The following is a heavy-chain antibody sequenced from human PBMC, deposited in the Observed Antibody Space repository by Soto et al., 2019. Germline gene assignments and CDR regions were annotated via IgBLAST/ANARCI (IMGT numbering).Heavy chain of an antibody. CDR1: GGSISSSSW. J-gene: IGHJ4*02. D-gene: IGHD6-19*01. CDR3: ARLPASSGWGG. Sequence: QVQLQESGPGLVKPSGTLSLTCAVSGGSISSSSWWSWDRQPPGKGLEWIGEIYHSGSTNYNPSLKSRVTISEDKSRTQFPLKLSSVTAADTAVYYCARLPASSGWGGWGQGTLVTVSS. CDR2: IYHSGST. V-gene: IGHV4-4*02.